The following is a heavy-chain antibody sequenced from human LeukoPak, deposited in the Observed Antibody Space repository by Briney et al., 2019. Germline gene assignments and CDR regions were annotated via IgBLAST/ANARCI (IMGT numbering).Heavy chain of an antibody. Sequence: ASVKVSCKVSGYTLTELSMHWVRQAPGKGLEWMGGFDPEDGETIYAQKFQARVTMTEDTSTDTAYMELSSLRSEDTAAYYCATCNPYYYGSRNLKELDYWGQGTLVTVSS. V-gene: IGHV1-24*01. CDR3: ATCNPYYYGSRNLKELDY. D-gene: IGHD3-10*01. CDR2: FDPEDGET. J-gene: IGHJ4*02. CDR1: GYTLTELS.